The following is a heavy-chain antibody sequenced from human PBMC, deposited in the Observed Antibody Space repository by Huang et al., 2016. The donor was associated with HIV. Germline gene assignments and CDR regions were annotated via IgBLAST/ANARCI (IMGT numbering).Heavy chain of an antibody. D-gene: IGHD4-17*01. J-gene: IGHJ4*02. V-gene: IGHV1-8*02. Sequence: QVHLVQSGAEVKKPGASVKVSCKASGYTFTNYDINWVRQAPGRGLEGMGWINPKTGNTGFAQSFQGRVTMTRKTSITTAYMELTSLTSEDTAVYYCARSAYGDLDYWGLGTLVIVSS. CDR3: ARSAYGDLDY. CDR2: INPKTGNT. CDR1: GYTFTNYD.